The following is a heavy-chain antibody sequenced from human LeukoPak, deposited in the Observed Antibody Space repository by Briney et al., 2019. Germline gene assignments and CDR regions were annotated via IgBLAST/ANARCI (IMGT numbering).Heavy chain of an antibody. V-gene: IGHV3-23*01. CDR2: ISGSGGST. CDR3: AKQETTVTTFISAWSDY. CDR1: GFTFSTYA. J-gene: IGHJ4*01. Sequence: GGSLRLSCAASGFTFSTYAMSWVRQAPGKGLEWVSAISGSGGSTYYADSVKGRFTISRDNSKNTLYLQMNSLRAEDTAVYYCAKQETTVTTFISAWSDYWGHGTLVTVSS. D-gene: IGHD4-17*01.